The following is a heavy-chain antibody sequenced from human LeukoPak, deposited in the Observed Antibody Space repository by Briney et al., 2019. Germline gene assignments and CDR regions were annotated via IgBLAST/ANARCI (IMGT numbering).Heavy chain of an antibody. CDR2: TSVYNGNT. D-gene: IGHD3-22*01. Sequence: ASVKVSCKASGYTFTSYGISWVRQAPGQGLEWMGGTSVYNGNTNDAQKLQGRVTMTTDTSTTTAYTEQRSLRSDNTAVYYCTGSSGCSTVDAFDIWGQGTMVTVSS. CDR1: GYTFTSYG. CDR3: TGSSGCSTVDAFDI. V-gene: IGHV1-18*01. J-gene: IGHJ3*02.